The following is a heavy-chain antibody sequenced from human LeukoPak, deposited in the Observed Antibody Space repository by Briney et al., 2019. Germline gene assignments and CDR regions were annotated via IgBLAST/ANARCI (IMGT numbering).Heavy chain of an antibody. CDR2: IYYSGST. CDR1: GGSISRSSYY. CDR3: ARLSPPRSALLWFGETWN. D-gene: IGHD3-10*01. Sequence: PSETLSLTCTVSGGSISRSSYYWGWIRQPPGKGLEWNGSIYYSGSTYYNPSLKSRVTISVDTSKNQFSLKLSSVTAADTAVYYYARLSPPRSALLWFGETWNWGQGTLVTVSS. J-gene: IGHJ4*02. V-gene: IGHV4-39*01.